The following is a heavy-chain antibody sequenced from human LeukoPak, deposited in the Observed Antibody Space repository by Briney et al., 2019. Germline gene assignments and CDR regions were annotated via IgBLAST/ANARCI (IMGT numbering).Heavy chain of an antibody. V-gene: IGHV4-34*01. CDR1: GGSFSGYY. J-gene: IGHJ5*02. CDR3: ARDLVIVVVPAAMPYWFDP. Sequence: SETLSLTCAVYGGSFSGYYRSWIRQPPGKGLEWIGEINHSGSTNYNPSLKSRVTISVDTSKNQFSLKLSSVTAADTAVYYCARDLVIVVVPAAMPYWFDPWGQGTLVTVSS. CDR2: INHSGST. D-gene: IGHD2-2*01.